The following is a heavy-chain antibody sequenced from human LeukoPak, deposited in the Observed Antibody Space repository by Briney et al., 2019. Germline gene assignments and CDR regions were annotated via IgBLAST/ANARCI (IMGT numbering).Heavy chain of an antibody. CDR2: IQSKTDGGTT. CDR3: ATLTVRGVINI. CDR1: GFTFSNTW. Sequence: PGGSLRLSCAASGFTFSNTWMNWVRQAPGKGLEWVGRIQSKTDGGTTEYPAPVKGRFTISRDDSKTTLYLQMNSLKTEDTAVYYCATLTVRGVINIWGQGTLVTVSS. V-gene: IGHV3-15*01. D-gene: IGHD3-10*01. J-gene: IGHJ4*02.